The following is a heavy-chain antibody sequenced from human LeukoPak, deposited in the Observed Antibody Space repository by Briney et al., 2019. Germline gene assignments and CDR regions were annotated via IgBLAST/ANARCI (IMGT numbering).Heavy chain of an antibody. CDR3: ARGRGSRRYNWFDP. CDR1: GYTFTSYD. Sequence: ASVKVSCTASGYTFTSYDINWVRQATGQGLEWMGWMNPNSGNTGYAQKFQGRVTMTRNTSISTAYMELSSLRSEDTAVYYCARGRGSRRYNWFDPWGQGTLVTVSS. D-gene: IGHD3-10*01. V-gene: IGHV1-8*01. J-gene: IGHJ5*02. CDR2: MNPNSGNT.